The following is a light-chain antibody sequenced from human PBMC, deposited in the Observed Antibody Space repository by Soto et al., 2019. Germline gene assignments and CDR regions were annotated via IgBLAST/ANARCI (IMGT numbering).Light chain of an antibody. V-gene: IGKV3-15*01. J-gene: IGKJ1*01. Sequence: ERVMTRSPATLSGSPGERATLSCRARQSVSSNVAWYQQKAGQAPRLLIYGASTKATGIPARFSGSGSATEFPLTISSLQSEDFAVYYCQQYGSWPRTLGQWTKV. CDR1: QSVSSN. CDR2: GAS. CDR3: QQYGSWPRT.